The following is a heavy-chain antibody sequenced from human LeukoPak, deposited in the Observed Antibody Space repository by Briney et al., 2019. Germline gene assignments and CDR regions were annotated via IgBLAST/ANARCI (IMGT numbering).Heavy chain of an antibody. CDR2: MSISGDHT. V-gene: IGHV3-23*01. J-gene: IGHJ4*02. D-gene: IGHD1-14*01. CDR3: TTGARIS. Sequence: GGSLRLSCAASGFTFSSYAMTWVRQAPGKGLEWVSTMSISGDHTYYTDSVKGRFTISRDSSKNTLYLQMNSLKTEDTAVYYCTTGARISWGQGTLVTVSS. CDR1: GFTFSSYA.